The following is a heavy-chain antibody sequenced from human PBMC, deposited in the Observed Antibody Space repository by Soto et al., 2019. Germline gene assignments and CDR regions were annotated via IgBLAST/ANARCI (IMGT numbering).Heavy chain of an antibody. CDR2: IWYDGSNK. CDR3: ARDFDRRMDY. CDR1: GFTFSGYG. V-gene: IGHV3-33*01. J-gene: IGHJ4*02. Sequence: QVQLVESGGGVVQPGRSQRLSCAASGFTFSGYGMHWVRQAPGKGLEWVAVIWYDGSNKYYADSVKGRFTISRDNSKNTLYLQMNSLRAEDTAVYDCARDFDRRMDYWGQGTLVTVST.